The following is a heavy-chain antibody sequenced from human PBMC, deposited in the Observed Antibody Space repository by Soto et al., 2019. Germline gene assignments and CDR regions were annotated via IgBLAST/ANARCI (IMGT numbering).Heavy chain of an antibody. D-gene: IGHD3-16*02. CDR2: ISTSGGRP. CDR1: GITFSNYA. V-gene: IGHV3-23*01. J-gene: IGHJ4*02. CDR3: AKDPDRYDYVWGTYRYIDH. Sequence: GGSLRLSCTASGITFSNYAMSWVRLAPRKGLEWVSTISTSGGRPYYADSVKGRFTISRDNSKNTLYLQMNSLRAEDTAVYYCAKDPDRYDYVWGTYRYIDHWGQGTLVTVSS.